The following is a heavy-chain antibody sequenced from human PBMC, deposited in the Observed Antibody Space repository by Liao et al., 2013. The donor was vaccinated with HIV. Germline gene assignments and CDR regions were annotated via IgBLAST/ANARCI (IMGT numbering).Heavy chain of an antibody. V-gene: IGHV4-30-2*05. CDR1: GGSISSGTYS. J-gene: IGHJ3*01. D-gene: IGHD4-17*01. Sequence: QLQLQESGSGLVKPSETLSLTCAVSGGSISSGTYSWNWIRQPPGKGLEWIGYVYHSGNTYYNPSLKSRVTISIDTSKNQFSLKLTSVTAADTAVYYCAAGDYGAYKAFDFWGQGTVVTVSS. CDR2: VYHSGNT. CDR3: AAGDYGAYKAFDF.